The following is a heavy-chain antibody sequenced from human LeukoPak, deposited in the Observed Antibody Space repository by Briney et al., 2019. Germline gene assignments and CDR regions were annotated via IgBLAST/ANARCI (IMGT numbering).Heavy chain of an antibody. D-gene: IGHD1-26*01. CDR3: AKYGPQDSGSSHFDY. CDR1: GFTVSSNY. J-gene: IGHJ4*02. V-gene: IGHV3-53*01. Sequence: GGSLRLSCAASGFTVSSNYMSWVRQAPGKGLEWVSVIYSGGSTHYADSVKGRFTTSRDNSKNTLFLQMNSPRAEDTAIYYCAKYGPQDSGSSHFDYWGQGALVTVSS. CDR2: IYSGGST.